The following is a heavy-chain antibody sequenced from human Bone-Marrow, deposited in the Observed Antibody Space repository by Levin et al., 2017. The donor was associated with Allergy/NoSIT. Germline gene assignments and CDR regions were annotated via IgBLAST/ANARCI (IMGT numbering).Heavy chain of an antibody. CDR1: GFAFGRHT. D-gene: IGHD6-13*01. CDR3: ARDSLGYSSSWYFFDL. V-gene: IGHV3-21*01. Sequence: GESLKISCTTSGFAFGRHTMHWVRQAPGKGLEWVASISSSGNYIFYGDSLKGRFTISRDNAKNSLYLQMDSLRGDETAVYYCARDSLGYSSSWYFFDLWGQGTLVTVSS. J-gene: IGHJ4*02. CDR2: ISSSGNYI.